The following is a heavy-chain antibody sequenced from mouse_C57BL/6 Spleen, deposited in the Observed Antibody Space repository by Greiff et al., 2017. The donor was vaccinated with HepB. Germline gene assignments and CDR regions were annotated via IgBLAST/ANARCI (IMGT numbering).Heavy chain of an antibody. CDR1: GYTFTDYE. Sequence: LVESGAELVRPGASVTLSCKASGYTFTDYEMHWVKQTPVHGLEWIGAIDPETGGTAYNQKFKGKAILTADKSSSTAYMELRSLTSEDSAVYYCTRYWDWFAYWGQGTLVTVSA. CDR2: IDPETGGT. D-gene: IGHD4-1*01. V-gene: IGHV1-15*01. CDR3: TRYWDWFAY. J-gene: IGHJ3*01.